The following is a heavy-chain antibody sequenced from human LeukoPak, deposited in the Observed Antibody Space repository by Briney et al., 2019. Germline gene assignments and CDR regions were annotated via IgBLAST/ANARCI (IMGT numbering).Heavy chain of an antibody. Sequence: GRSLRLSCVASGFIFDDYAIHWVRQAPGKGLEWVSGISWNSGSIGYADSVKGRFTISRDNAKNTLYLQMSGLRTEDTAVYYCARVGATSYYWGQGSLVTVSS. CDR1: GFIFDDYA. CDR3: ARVGATSYY. CDR2: ISWNSGSI. D-gene: IGHD1-26*01. J-gene: IGHJ4*02. V-gene: IGHV3-9*01.